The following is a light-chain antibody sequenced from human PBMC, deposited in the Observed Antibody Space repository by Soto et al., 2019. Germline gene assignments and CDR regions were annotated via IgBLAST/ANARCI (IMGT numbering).Light chain of an antibody. CDR3: QQYKNWPFT. CDR1: QSVSSN. Sequence: EILMTQSHDTLSVSPGERATLSCRARQSVSSNLAWYQQKPGQAPRLLIYGASTRATSIPARFSGSASATESRLTISSLPYEASAVYCCQQYKNWPFTFGQGTRLEIK. J-gene: IGKJ5*01. V-gene: IGKV3-15*01. CDR2: GAS.